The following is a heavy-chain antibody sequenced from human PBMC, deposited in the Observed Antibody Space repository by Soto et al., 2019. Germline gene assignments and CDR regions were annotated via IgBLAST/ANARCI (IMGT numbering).Heavy chain of an antibody. D-gene: IGHD2-2*01. CDR1: GFTFNNYA. CDR2: IGGSGGST. V-gene: IGHV3-23*01. CDR3: AKGLRFCSSVNCYRALRPETFDS. J-gene: IGHJ4*02. Sequence: GGSLRLSCAASGFTFNNYAMSWVRQAPGKGLEWVSGIGGSGGSTYYAVSVKGRFTISRDNSKNTLYLQMNSLRAEDTAVYFCAKGLRFCSSVNCYRALRPETFDSWGQGTLVTVSS.